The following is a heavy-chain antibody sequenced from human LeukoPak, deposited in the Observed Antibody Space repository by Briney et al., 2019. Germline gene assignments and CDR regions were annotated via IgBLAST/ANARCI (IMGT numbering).Heavy chain of an antibody. D-gene: IGHD2-8*01. CDR3: AKVSVGPLSRPTHVALYYGMDV. Sequence: GGSLRVSCEASGFTFNKFAMSWVRQAPGKWPEWVAGIGSSGTTIFYADSVKGRCSVSRDNSKNTVYLEMNSLRAEDTAIYYCAKVSVGPLSRPTHVALYYGMDVWGQGITVIVSS. V-gene: IGHV3-23*01. CDR2: IGSSGTTI. J-gene: IGHJ6*02. CDR1: GFTFNKFA.